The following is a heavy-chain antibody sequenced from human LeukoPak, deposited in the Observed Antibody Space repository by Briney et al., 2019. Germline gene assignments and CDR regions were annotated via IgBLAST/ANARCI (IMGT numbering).Heavy chain of an antibody. J-gene: IGHJ5*02. CDR1: GGTFSSYA. Sequence: ASVKVSCKASGGTFSSYAFSWVRQTPGQGLEWMGGMIPIFGTANYAQKFQGRVTITTDESTSTAYMELSSLRSEDTAVYYCARDNYAGANWFDPWGQGTLVTVSS. V-gene: IGHV1-69*05. CDR3: ARDNYAGANWFDP. CDR2: MIPIFGTA. D-gene: IGHD1-7*01.